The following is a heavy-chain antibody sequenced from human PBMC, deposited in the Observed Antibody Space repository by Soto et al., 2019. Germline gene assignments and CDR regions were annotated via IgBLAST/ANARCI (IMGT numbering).Heavy chain of an antibody. D-gene: IGHD3-22*01. Sequence: PGGSLRLSCAASGFTFTSYWMSWVRQAPGKGLEWVANIKQDGSEKYYVDSVKGRFTISRDNAKNSLYLQMNSLGAEDTAVYYCARDYYDSSGYYPRFDYWGQGTLVTVSS. V-gene: IGHV3-7*04. CDR1: GFTFTSYW. CDR3: ARDYYDSSGYYPRFDY. CDR2: IKQDGSEK. J-gene: IGHJ4*02.